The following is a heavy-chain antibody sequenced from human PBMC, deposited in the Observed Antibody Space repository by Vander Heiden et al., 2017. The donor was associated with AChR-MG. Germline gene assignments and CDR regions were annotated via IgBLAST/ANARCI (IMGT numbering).Heavy chain of an antibody. Sequence: QVQLQQWGAGLLKPSETLSLTCAVYGGSFSGYYWSWIRQPPGKGLEWIGEINHSGSTNYNPSLKSRVTISVDTSKNQFSLKLSSVTAADTAVYYCARGRGSGWYPVDYWGQGTLVTVSS. V-gene: IGHV4-34*01. D-gene: IGHD6-19*01. J-gene: IGHJ4*02. CDR3: ARGRGSGWYPVDY. CDR1: GGSFSGYY. CDR2: INHSGST.